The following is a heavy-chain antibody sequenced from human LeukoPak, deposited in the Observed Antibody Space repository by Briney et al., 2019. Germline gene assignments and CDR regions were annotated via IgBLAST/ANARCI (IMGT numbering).Heavy chain of an antibody. D-gene: IGHD3-16*01. CDR2: IYYSGST. J-gene: IGHJ4*02. CDR1: GGSISSGGYY. V-gene: IGHV4-31*03. CDR3: ASVRPRGIFDY. Sequence: SETLSLNCTVSGGSISSGGYYWSWIRQHPGKGLEWIGYIYYSGSTYYNPSLKGRVTISVDTSKNQFSLKLSSVTAAATAVYYCASVRPRGIFDYWGQGTLVTVSS.